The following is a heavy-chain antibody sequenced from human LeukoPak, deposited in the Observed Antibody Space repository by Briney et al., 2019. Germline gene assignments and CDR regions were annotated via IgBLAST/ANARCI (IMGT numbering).Heavy chain of an antibody. CDR2: IIPIFGTA. Sequence: EASVKVSCKASGGTFSSYAISWVRQAPGQGLEWMGRIIPIFGTANYAQKFQGRVTITADKSTSTAYMELSSLRSEDTAVYYCAREGRYCSSTSCYTTRFDPWGQGTLVTVSS. CDR3: AREGRYCSSTSCYTTRFDP. CDR1: GGTFSSYA. J-gene: IGHJ5*02. D-gene: IGHD2-2*02. V-gene: IGHV1-69*06.